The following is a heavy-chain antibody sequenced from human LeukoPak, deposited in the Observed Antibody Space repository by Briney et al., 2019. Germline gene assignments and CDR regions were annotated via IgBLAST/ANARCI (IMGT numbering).Heavy chain of an antibody. V-gene: IGHV1-2*02. J-gene: IGHJ4*02. Sequence: GASVQASCKASGYIFTGYYIHWVRQAPGQGLEWMGFINPNSGNTNYAQKFQGRVTMTSDTSISTAYMELSSLTSDDTAVYYCAREMRPATTTLVANWGQGTLVTVSS. CDR3: AREMRPATTTLVAN. CDR2: INPNSGNT. CDR1: GYIFTGYY. D-gene: IGHD1-1*01.